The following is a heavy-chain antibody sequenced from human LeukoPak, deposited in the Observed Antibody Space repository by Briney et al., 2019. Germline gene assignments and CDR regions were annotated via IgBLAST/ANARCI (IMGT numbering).Heavy chain of an antibody. D-gene: IGHD5-12*01. CDR3: AKGAYDYIEMGYFDD. CDR1: GFRFSNFA. Sequence: PPGGSLRHSCAASGFRFSNFAMSWVRQAPGKGLEWVSLIIGSSGDTLYADSVKGRFTISRDISKNRLYLQMNSLRAEDTALYYCAKGAYDYIEMGYFDDWGQGTLVTVSS. V-gene: IGHV3-23*01. CDR2: IIGSSGDT. J-gene: IGHJ4*02.